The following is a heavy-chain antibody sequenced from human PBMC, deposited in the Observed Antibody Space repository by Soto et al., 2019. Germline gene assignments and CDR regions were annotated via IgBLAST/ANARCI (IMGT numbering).Heavy chain of an antibody. CDR3: ARIQLNSGNYGWFDP. CDR1: GFSLSTSGMC. D-gene: IGHD4-17*01. V-gene: IGHV2-70*01. J-gene: IGHJ5*02. CDR2: IDWDDDK. Sequence: ESGPTLVNPTQTLTLTCTFSGFSLSTSGMCVSWIRQPPGKALEWLALIDWDDDKYYSTSLKTRLTISKDTSKNQVVLTMTNMDPVDTATYYCARIQLNSGNYGWFDPWGQGTLVTVSS.